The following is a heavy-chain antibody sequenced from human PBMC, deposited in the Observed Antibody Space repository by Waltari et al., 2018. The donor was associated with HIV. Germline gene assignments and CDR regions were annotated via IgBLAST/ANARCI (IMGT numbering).Heavy chain of an antibody. CDR1: GYTFTSYG. CDR2: ISAYNGNT. Sequence: QVQLVQSGAEVKKPGASVKVSCKASGYTFTSYGISWVRQAPGQGLGRMGWISAYNGNTNYAQKLQGRVTMTTDTSTSTAYMELRSLRSDDTAVYYCARDRWGYRDRGYDNYYYGMDVWGQGTTVTVSS. D-gene: IGHD5-12*01. J-gene: IGHJ6*02. V-gene: IGHV1-18*01. CDR3: ARDRWGYRDRGYDNYYYGMDV.